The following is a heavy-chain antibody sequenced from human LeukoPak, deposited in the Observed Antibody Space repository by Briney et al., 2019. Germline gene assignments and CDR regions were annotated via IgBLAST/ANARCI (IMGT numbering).Heavy chain of an antibody. Sequence: PSETLSLTCAVSGGSVVGGGYSWSWIRQPPGKGLERIGYIYYSGSTYYNPSLKSRLTISIDTSKNMFSLSLNSVTAADTAVYFCARSINGWDAFDIWGQGTVVAVSS. D-gene: IGHD6-19*01. V-gene: IGHV4-30-4*07. CDR3: ARSINGWDAFDI. CDR1: GGSVVGGGYS. CDR2: IYYSGST. J-gene: IGHJ3*02.